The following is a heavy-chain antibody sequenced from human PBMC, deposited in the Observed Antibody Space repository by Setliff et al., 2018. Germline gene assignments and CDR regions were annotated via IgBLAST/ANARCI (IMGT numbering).Heavy chain of an antibody. V-gene: IGHV4-39*01. D-gene: IGHD3-22*01. CDR2: IYYSGTT. J-gene: IGHJ6*03. CDR1: GASINSSTFF. Sequence: SETLSLTCIVSGASINSSTFFWGWIRQPPGKGLEWIGSIYYSGTTYYNPSVGSRVTISVDTSKNQFSLKLSSVTAADTAVYFCARRPYQHYDSSGYSVNYYMDVWGKGTTVTV. CDR3: ARRPYQHYDSSGYSVNYYMDV.